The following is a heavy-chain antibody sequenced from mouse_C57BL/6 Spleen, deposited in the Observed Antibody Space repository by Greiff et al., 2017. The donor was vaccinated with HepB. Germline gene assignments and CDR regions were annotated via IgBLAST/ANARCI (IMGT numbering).Heavy chain of an antibody. CDR2: LNPRSCYT. CDR1: GSTFPIYC. Sequence: VPLPPSGAALAPPGASVQLSCPASGSTFPIYCLPLVPPLPFPCLYLILSLNPRSCYTKYNQKFKDKATLTADKSSSTAYMQLSSLTYEDSAVYYCARWGTTVVAAYYYAMDYWGQGTSVTVSS. J-gene: IGHJ4*01. V-gene: IGHV1-7*01. D-gene: IGHD1-1*01. CDR3: ARWGTTVVAAYYYAMDY.